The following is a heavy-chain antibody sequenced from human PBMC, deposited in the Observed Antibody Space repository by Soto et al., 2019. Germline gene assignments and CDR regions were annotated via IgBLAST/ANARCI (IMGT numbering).Heavy chain of an antibody. Sequence: QVRLEQSGAEVRKPGSSVKVSCKSSGDTFSSYTVTWVRQAPGQGLEWMGDIIPMFGPINYAQNFEGRVTFTADRSTSVAYMEMSSLGSEDTAVYYCARKVATADDAFDIWGQGTLVTVSA. J-gene: IGHJ3*02. CDR3: ARKVATADDAFDI. V-gene: IGHV1-69*06. CDR2: IIPMFGPI. D-gene: IGHD2-21*02. CDR1: GDTFSSYT.